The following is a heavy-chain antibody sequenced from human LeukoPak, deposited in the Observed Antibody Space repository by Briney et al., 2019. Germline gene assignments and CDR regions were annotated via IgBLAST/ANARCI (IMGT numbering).Heavy chain of an antibody. J-gene: IGHJ4*02. D-gene: IGHD3-3*01. CDR2: MSSGSRYI. V-gene: IGHV3-21*01. CDR1: GFTFSSYS. Sequence: GGSLRLSCAASGFTFSSYSMTWVRQAPGKGLEWVSSMSSGSRYIYYADSVRGRFTISRDNAKNSLYLLMNSLRAEDTAVYYCARDRPTGASRLFVVQWGQGTLVTVP. CDR3: ARDRPTGASRLFVVQ.